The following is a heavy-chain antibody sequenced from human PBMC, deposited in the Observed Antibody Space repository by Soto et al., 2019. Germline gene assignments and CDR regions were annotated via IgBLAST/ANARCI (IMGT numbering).Heavy chain of an antibody. CDR2: ISYSGST. CDR1: GGSISSGGYY. V-gene: IGHV4-31*03. J-gene: IGHJ1*01. D-gene: IGHD3-22*01. CDR3: ARDNYYTGSGYYPSAPEYFQH. Sequence: QVQLQESGPGLVKPSQTLSLTCTVSGGSISSGGYYWSWIRQYPGKGLEWIGYISYSGSTSYNPSLKSRITISVDTSKIQFFLKLRSVTAADTAVYYCARDNYYTGSGYYPSAPEYFQHWGQGTLVIVSS.